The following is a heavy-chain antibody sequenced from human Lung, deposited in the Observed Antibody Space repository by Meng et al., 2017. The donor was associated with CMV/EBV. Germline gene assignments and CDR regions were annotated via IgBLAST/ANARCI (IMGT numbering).Heavy chain of an antibody. V-gene: IGHV3-30*02. CDR2: IRYVGSNK. CDR3: ASQDIVVVPAAIRNSYYYGMDV. D-gene: IGHD2-2*02. J-gene: IGHJ6*02. Sequence: GESXKISXAASGFTFSSYGMNWVRQAPGKGLEWVAFIRYVGSNKYYADSVKGRFTISRDNSKNTLYLQMNSLRAEDTAVYYCASQDIVVVPAAIRNSYYYGMDVWGQGTMVTVSS. CDR1: GFTFSSYG.